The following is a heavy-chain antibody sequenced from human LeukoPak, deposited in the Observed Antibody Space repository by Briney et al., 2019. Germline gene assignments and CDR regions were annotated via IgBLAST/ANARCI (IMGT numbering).Heavy chain of an antibody. D-gene: IGHD5-18*01. V-gene: IGHV3-48*03. Sequence: PGGSLRLSCAASGFTFSSYEMNWVRQAPRKGLEWVSYISSSGSTIYYAAPVKGRFTISRDNAKNSLYLQMNSLRAEDTAVYYCARTDWAAAMVQDYWGQGTLVTVSS. CDR2: ISSSGSTI. J-gene: IGHJ4*02. CDR3: ARTDWAAAMVQDY. CDR1: GFTFSSYE.